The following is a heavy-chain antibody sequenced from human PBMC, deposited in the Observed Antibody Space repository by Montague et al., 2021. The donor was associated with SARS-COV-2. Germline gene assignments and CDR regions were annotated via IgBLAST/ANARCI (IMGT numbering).Heavy chain of an antibody. Sequence: SETLSLTCTVSGYSISTGYYWGWIRQPPGKGLEWIGTIYHSGSTYFNPSRKGRVTISVDTSKNQFSLNLSYVTAADTAEYYCAKVAGSHDTFDIWGRGTMVTFSS. D-gene: IGHD6-19*01. V-gene: IGHV4-38-2*02. J-gene: IGHJ3*02. CDR2: IYHSGST. CDR1: GYSISTGYY. CDR3: AKVAGSHDTFDI.